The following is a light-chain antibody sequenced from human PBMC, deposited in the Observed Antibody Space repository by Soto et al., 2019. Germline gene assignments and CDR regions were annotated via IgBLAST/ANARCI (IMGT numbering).Light chain of an antibody. Sequence: EAAMTQSPATLSLSPGERPTLSCRTSQRVGGELAWSQRKPGQAPRHPIHGATTRSTGIPARFSGSGSGTEFALTISSLQSEDFAVYYCQQYNNWPLTFGGGTKVDIK. CDR2: GAT. CDR3: QQYNNWPLT. CDR1: QRVGGE. J-gene: IGKJ4*02. V-gene: IGKV3-15*01.